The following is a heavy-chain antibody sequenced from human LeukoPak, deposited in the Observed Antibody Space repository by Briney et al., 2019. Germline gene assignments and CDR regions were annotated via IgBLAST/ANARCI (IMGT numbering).Heavy chain of an antibody. V-gene: IGHV4-34*01. CDR1: GGSFSGYY. J-gene: IGHJ4*02. D-gene: IGHD4-23*01. CDR3: ARAVADLDY. Sequence: SETLSLTCAVYGGSFSGYYWSWIRQPPGKGLEWIGEINHSGSTNYNPSLKSRVAISVDTSKNQFSLKLSSVTAADTAVYYCARAVADLDYWGQGTLVTVSS. CDR2: INHSGST.